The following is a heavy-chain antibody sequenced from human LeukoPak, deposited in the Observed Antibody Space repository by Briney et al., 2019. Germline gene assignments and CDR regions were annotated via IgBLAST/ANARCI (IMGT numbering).Heavy chain of an antibody. CDR2: ISASGGST. J-gene: IGHJ4*02. CDR1: GFTFSSSA. CDR3: VRERRKWLGKKEGYFDY. D-gene: IGHD6-19*01. V-gene: IGHV3-23*01. Sequence: GGSLRLSCAASGFTFSSSAMSWVRQVPGKGLEWVSGISASGGSTYYADSVKGRFTISRDNSKNTLYLQMNSLRAEDTAVYYCVRERRKWLGKKEGYFDYWGQGTLVTVSS.